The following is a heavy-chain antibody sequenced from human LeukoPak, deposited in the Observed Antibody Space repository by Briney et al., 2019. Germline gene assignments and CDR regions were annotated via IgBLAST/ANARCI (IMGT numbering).Heavy chain of an antibody. Sequence: ASVKVSCKASGYTFTSYAMHWVRQAPGQRLEWMGWINAGNGNTKYSQKFQGRVTITRGTSASTAYMELSSLRSEDTAVYYCARAEDIVVVGDAFDIWGQGTMVTVSS. V-gene: IGHV1-3*01. CDR1: GYTFTSYA. CDR2: INAGNGNT. D-gene: IGHD2-15*01. CDR3: ARAEDIVVVGDAFDI. J-gene: IGHJ3*02.